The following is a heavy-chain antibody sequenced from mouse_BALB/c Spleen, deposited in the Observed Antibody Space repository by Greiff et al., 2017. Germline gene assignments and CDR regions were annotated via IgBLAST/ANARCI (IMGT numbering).Heavy chain of an antibody. CDR1: GFTFSSYA. Sequence: DVMLVESGGGLVKPGGSLKLSCAASGFTFSSYAMSWVRQTPEKRLEWVASISSGGSTYYPDSVKGRFTISRDNARNILYLQMSSLRSEDTAMYYCARHYYDYDCDYWGQGTTLTVSS. J-gene: IGHJ2*01. CDR2: ISSGGST. V-gene: IGHV5-6-5*01. D-gene: IGHD2-4*01. CDR3: ARHYYDYDCDY.